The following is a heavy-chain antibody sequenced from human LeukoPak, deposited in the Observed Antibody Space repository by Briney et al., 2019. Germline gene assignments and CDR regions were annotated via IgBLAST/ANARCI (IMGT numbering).Heavy chain of an antibody. CDR2: IIPIFGTA. J-gene: IGHJ4*02. CDR1: GGTFSSYA. CDR3: AISYDYVWGSYRSHFDY. Sequence: GASVKVSCKASGGTFSSYAISWVRQAPGQGLEWMGGIIPIFGTANYAQKFQGRVTITTDESTSTAYMELSSLRSEDTAVYYCAISYDYVWGSYRSHFDYWGQGTLVTVSS. D-gene: IGHD3-16*02. V-gene: IGHV1-69*05.